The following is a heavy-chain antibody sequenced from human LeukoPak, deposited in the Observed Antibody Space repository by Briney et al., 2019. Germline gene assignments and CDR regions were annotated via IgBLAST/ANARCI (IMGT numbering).Heavy chain of an antibody. D-gene: IGHD2-21*02. CDR1: GYTFTGYY. CDR2: INPNSGGT. CDR3: ARAPEYCGGDCYIDY. V-gene: IGHV1-2*02. J-gene: IGHJ4*02. Sequence: ASVKVSCKASGYTFTGYYMHWVRQAPGQGLEWMGWINPNSGGTNYAQKFQGGVTMTRDTSISTAYMELSRLRSDDTAVYYCARAPEYCGGDCYIDYWGQGTLVTVSS.